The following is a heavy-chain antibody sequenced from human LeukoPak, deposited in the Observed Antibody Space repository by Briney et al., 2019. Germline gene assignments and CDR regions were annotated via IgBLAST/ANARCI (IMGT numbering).Heavy chain of an antibody. D-gene: IGHD2-15*01. Sequence: SETLFLTCTVSGYSISSGYYWGWIRQPPGKGLEWIGSIYHSGSTYYNPSLKSRVTISVDTSKNQFSLKLSSVTAADTAVYYCARGRARAWWKLLQTHYYYYYYMDVWGKGTTVTVSS. CDR3: ARGRARAWWKLLQTHYYYYYYMDV. CDR2: IYHSGST. CDR1: GYSISSGYY. V-gene: IGHV4-38-2*02. J-gene: IGHJ6*03.